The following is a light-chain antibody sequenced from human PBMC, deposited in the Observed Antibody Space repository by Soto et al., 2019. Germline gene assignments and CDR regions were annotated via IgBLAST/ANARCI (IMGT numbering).Light chain of an antibody. Sequence: AIQMTQSPSSLSASVGDRVTITCRASQDIRNDLGWFQQKPGRAPKLLIHAASSLLSGLPSRFSGSGSGTDFTLTISILQPEDFATYYCLQHYNYPRTFGQGTKVEIK. CDR2: AAS. V-gene: IGKV1-6*01. CDR1: QDIRND. J-gene: IGKJ1*01. CDR3: LQHYNYPRT.